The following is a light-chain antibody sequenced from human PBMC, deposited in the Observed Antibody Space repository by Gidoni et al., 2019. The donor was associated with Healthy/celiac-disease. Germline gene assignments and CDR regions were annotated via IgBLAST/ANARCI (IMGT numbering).Light chain of an antibody. V-gene: IGLV2-11*01. CDR3: CSYAGSYTFYV. J-gene: IGLJ1*01. Sequence: QSALTQPRAVSGSPGQSVTISCTRTSSDVGGYNYVSWYQQHPGKAPKLMIYDVSKGPSGVPDRFSGSKSGNTASLTISGLQAEDEADYYCCSYAGSYTFYVFGTGTKVTVL. CDR1: SSDVGGYNY. CDR2: DVS.